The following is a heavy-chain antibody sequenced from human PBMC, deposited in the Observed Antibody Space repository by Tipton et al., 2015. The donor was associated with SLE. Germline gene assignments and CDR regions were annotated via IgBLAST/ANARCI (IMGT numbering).Heavy chain of an antibody. CDR2: VSYDGTNK. V-gene: IGHV3-30*04. Sequence: SLRLSCAAPGIFFSSFAMHWVRQAPGKGLEWLAVVSYDGTNKYYADSVKGRFTISRDNSRNTLDLQMNSLRAEDTAVYYCARDNYGAFDAFDIWGQGTMVTVSS. D-gene: IGHD4/OR15-4a*01. J-gene: IGHJ3*02. CDR1: GIFFSSFA. CDR3: ARDNYGAFDAFDI.